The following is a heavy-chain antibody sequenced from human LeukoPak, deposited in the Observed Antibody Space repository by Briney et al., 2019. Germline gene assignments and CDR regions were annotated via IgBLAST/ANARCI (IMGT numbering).Heavy chain of an antibody. CDR2: IYYSGST. D-gene: IGHD6-19*01. Sequence: SETLSLTCTVSGGSISSSSYYWGWIRQPPGKGLEWIGSIYYSGSTYYNPSLKSQVTISVDTSKNQFSLKLSSVTAADTAVYYCARDQGSKVAGKPHPTSTLDYWGQGTLVTVSS. V-gene: IGHV4-39*07. CDR3: ARDQGSKVAGKPHPTSTLDY. J-gene: IGHJ4*02. CDR1: GGSISSSSYY.